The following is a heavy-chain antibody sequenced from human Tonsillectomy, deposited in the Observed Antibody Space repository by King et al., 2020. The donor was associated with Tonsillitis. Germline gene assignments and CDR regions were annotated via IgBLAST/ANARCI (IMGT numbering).Heavy chain of an antibody. CDR3: ASPSGRSWYLGY. CDR1: GFTFSSYW. CDR2: INSDGSST. V-gene: IGHV3-74*01. Sequence: VQLVESGGGLVQPGGSLRLSCAISGFTFSSYWMHWVRHAPEKGLVWVSRINSDGSSTNYADSVKGRFTIPRDNANNTLYLLLNSLRAEDTAVYYCASPSGRSWYLGYWGQGTLVTVSS. J-gene: IGHJ4*02. D-gene: IGHD6-13*01.